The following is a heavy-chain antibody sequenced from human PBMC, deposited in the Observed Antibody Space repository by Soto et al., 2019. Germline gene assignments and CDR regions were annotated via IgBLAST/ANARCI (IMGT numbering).Heavy chain of an antibody. CDR3: ARKEGVSSTSCCGPDYYYYGMDV. CDR1: GFTFSSYG. V-gene: IGHV3-33*01. J-gene: IGHJ6*02. Sequence: PGGSLRLSCAASGFTFSSYGMHWVRQAPGKGLEWVVVIWYDGSNKYYADSVKGRFTISRDNSKNTLYLQMNSLRAEDTAVYYCARKEGVSSTSCCGPDYYYYGMDVWGQGTTVTVS. D-gene: IGHD2-2*01. CDR2: IWYDGSNK.